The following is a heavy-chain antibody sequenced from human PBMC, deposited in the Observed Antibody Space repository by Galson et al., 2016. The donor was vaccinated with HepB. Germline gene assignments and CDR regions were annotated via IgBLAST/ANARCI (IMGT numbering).Heavy chain of an antibody. CDR2: AYHSGST. CDR1: GDSMTSNW. J-gene: IGHJ4*02. D-gene: IGHD6-19*01. CDR3: ARHVAVPGTRGFDS. V-gene: IGHV4-4*02. Sequence: SETLSLTCTVSGDSMTSNWWSWVRQPPGQALAWIGEAYHSGSTHYNPSLNNRVTLSIDTSNNQLSLELNFVTAADTAIYYCARHVAVPGTRGFDSWGQGTLVTVSS.